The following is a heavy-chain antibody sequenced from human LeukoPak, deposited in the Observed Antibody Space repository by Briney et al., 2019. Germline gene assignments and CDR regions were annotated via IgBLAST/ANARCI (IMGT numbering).Heavy chain of an antibody. CDR2: IIGPGGDT. Sequence: GGSLRLSCTASGFSFNSYAMNWVRQAPGKGLEWVASIIGPGGDTYHAGSVRGRFTISRDNSKNTLYLQMNSLRAEDTAVYFCAKQSAGSAAWYSLHYDFWGQGTLVTVSS. CDR1: GFSFNSYA. CDR3: AKQSAGSAAWYSLHYDF. J-gene: IGHJ4*02. V-gene: IGHV3-23*01. D-gene: IGHD6-13*01.